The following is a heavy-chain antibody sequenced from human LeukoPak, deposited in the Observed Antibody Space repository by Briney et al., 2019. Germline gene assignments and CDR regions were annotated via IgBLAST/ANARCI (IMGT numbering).Heavy chain of an antibody. CDR1: GFTFSSYW. V-gene: IGHV3-7*04. CDR3: GRFTRSGDSVY. CDR2: IKQDGSEN. D-gene: IGHD7-27*01. Sequence: GGSLRLSCAASGFTFSSYWMSWVRQAPGKGLEWVANIKQDGSENQYVDSVKGRFAISRDNAENSLYLQMNSLKAEDTAVYYCGRFTRSGDSVYWGQGTLVTVSS. J-gene: IGHJ4*02.